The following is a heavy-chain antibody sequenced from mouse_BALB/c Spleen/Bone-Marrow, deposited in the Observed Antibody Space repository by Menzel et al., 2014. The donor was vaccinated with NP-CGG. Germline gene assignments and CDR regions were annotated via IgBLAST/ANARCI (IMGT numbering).Heavy chain of an antibody. CDR1: GFSLTSYG. J-gene: IGHJ4*01. CDR2: IRSDGST. CDR3: ARTGTYYAMDY. Sequence: VQLQQSGPGLVAPSQSLSITCTVSGFSLTSYGIHWVRQPPGKGLEWLVVIRSDGSTTYNSSLKSRLNIRKDNSKSQVVLKVSSLQTDDTAMYYCARTGTYYAMDYWGQGTSVTVSS. V-gene: IGHV2-6*02. D-gene: IGHD4-1*01.